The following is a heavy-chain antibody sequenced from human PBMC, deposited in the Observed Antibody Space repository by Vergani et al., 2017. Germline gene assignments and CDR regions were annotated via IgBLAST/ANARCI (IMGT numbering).Heavy chain of an antibody. CDR1: GGSISSYY. Sequence: QVQLQESGPGLVKPSETLSLTCTVSGGSISSYYWSWIRQPAGKGLEWIGRIYTSGSTNYNPSLKSRVTISVDTSKNQFSLKLSSVTAADTAVYYCARGLRITMIYHPGRAFDIWGQGTMVTVSS. D-gene: IGHD3-22*01. CDR3: ARGLRITMIYHPGRAFDI. J-gene: IGHJ3*02. CDR2: IYTSGST. V-gene: IGHV4-4*07.